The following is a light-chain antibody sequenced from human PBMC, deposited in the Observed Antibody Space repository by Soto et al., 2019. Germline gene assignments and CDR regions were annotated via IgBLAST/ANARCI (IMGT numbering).Light chain of an antibody. J-gene: IGKJ5*01. Sequence: EIELAQSQGTLSLSPGERATLXCRASQNVNSRYLAWYQQKPGQAPRLLIYSASSRATGIPDRFSGSGSGTDFTLTISRLDPEDFAVYYCQQYGSSLPITFGQGTRLEIK. CDR1: QNVNSRY. V-gene: IGKV3-20*01. CDR3: QQYGSSLPIT. CDR2: SAS.